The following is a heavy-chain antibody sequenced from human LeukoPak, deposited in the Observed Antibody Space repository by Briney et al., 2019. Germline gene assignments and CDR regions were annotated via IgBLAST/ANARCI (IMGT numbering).Heavy chain of an antibody. J-gene: IGHJ5*02. Sequence: SETLSLTCAVYGGSFSGYYWSWIRQPPGKGLEWIGEINHSGSTNYNPSLKSRVTISVDTSKNQFSLKLSSVTAADTAVYHCARVSNTYYSRFDPWGQGTLVTVSS. CDR3: ARVSNTYYSRFDP. CDR2: INHSGST. CDR1: GGSFSGYY. D-gene: IGHD3-10*01. V-gene: IGHV4-34*01.